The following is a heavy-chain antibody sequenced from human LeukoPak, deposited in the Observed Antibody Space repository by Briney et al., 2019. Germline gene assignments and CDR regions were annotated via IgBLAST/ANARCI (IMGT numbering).Heavy chain of an antibody. J-gene: IGHJ4*02. Sequence: GGSLRLSCAASGFTFSSYAMNWVRQAPGKGLEWVSSISGSGDASYYADCVKGRFTISRDNSENTLNLQMNSPRVEDTAVYYCAKLSGSYYLPLDYWGQGTLVTVSS. CDR3: AKLSGSYYLPLDY. D-gene: IGHD1-26*01. V-gene: IGHV3-23*01. CDR2: ISGSGDAS. CDR1: GFTFSSYA.